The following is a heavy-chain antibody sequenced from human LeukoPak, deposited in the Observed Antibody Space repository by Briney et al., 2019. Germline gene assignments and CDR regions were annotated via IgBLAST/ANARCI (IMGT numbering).Heavy chain of an antibody. J-gene: IGHJ4*02. D-gene: IGHD4-23*01. V-gene: IGHV1-69*04. CDR2: IIPILGIA. Sequence: SVKVSCKASGGTFSSYAISRVRQAPGQGLEWMGRIIPILGIANYAQKFQGRVTITADKSTSTAYMELSSLRSEDTAVYYCARAPGYGGNFFDYWGQGTLVTVSS. CDR1: GGTFSSYA. CDR3: ARAPGYGGNFFDY.